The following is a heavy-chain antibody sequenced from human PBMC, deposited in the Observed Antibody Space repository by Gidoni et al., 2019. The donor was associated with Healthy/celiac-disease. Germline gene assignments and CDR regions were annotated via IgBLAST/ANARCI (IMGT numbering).Heavy chain of an antibody. CDR2: INPNSGGT. CDR1: GYTFTGYY. D-gene: IGHD2-2*02. Sequence: QVQLVQSGAEVKKPGASVKFSCKASGYTFTGYYMHWVRQAPGQGLEWMGWINPNSGGTNYAQKFQGRVTMTRDTSISTAYMELSRLRSDDTAVYYCARAEDIVVVPAAISGYWGQGTLVTVSS. J-gene: IGHJ4*02. CDR3: ARAEDIVVVPAAISGY. V-gene: IGHV1-2*02.